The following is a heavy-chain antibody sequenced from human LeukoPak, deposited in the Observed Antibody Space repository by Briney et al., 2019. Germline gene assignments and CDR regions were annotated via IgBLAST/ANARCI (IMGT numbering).Heavy chain of an antibody. Sequence: QTGGSLRLSCAASGFTFSSYGMNWVRQAPGKGLEWVSYISSSRSIIYYADSVKGRFTISRDNAKNSLYLQMNSLRAEDTAVYYCAKEYCSGGRCYAYLDYWGPGTLVTVSS. J-gene: IGHJ4*02. V-gene: IGHV3-48*04. D-gene: IGHD2-15*01. CDR3: AKEYCSGGRCYAYLDY. CDR1: GFTFSSYG. CDR2: ISSSRSII.